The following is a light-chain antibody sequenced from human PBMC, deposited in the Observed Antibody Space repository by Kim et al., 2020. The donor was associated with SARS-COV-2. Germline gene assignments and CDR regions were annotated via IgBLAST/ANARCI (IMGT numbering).Light chain of an antibody. J-gene: IGLJ3*02. V-gene: IGLV4-60*03. CDR2: LEGSGDY. CDR3: ETWDSYTRV. Sequence: SSVKLTCTLSSRHTAYIVTWHQQQPGKAPRYLMKLEGSGDYSKGGGVSVRFSGSGSGAARYLTISNVQSEDEAHYYCETWDSYTRVFGGGTQLTVL. CDR1: SRHTAYI.